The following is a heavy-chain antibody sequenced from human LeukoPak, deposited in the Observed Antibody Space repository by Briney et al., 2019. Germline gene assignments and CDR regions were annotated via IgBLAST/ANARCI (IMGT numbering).Heavy chain of an antibody. CDR1: GGSFSGYY. CDR3: ASPGIAAAGTFHYYYGMDV. CDR2: INHSGST. Sequence: SETLSLTCAVYGGSFSGYYWSWIRQPPGKGLEWIGEINHSGSTNYNPSLKSRVTISVDTSKNQFSLKLSSVTAADTAVYYCASPGIAAAGTFHYYYGMDVWGQGTTVTVSS. D-gene: IGHD6-13*01. J-gene: IGHJ6*02. V-gene: IGHV4-34*01.